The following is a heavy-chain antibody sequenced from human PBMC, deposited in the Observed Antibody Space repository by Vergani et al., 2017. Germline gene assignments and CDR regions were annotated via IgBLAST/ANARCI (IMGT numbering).Heavy chain of an antibody. Sequence: QVQLVQSGAEVKKPGSSVKVSCKASGGTFSSYAISWVRQAPGQGLEWMGGIIPIFGTANYAQKFQGRVTITADESTSTAYMELSSLRSEDTAVYYCARDESPGYYSGGSCSPFDIWGQGTMVTVSS. CDR1: GGTFSSYA. J-gene: IGHJ3*02. D-gene: IGHD2-15*01. CDR3: ARDESPGYYSGGSCSPFDI. V-gene: IGHV1-69*01. CDR2: IIPIFGTA.